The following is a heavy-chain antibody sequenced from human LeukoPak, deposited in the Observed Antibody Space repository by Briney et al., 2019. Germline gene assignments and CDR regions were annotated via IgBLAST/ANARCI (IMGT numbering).Heavy chain of an antibody. V-gene: IGHV3-23*01. J-gene: IGHJ4*02. D-gene: IGHD3-10*01. CDR1: GFTFSSYA. CDR3: AKEETLLWFGELPTIDY. CDR2: ISGSGGST. Sequence: GGSLRLSCAASGFTFSSYAMSWVRQAPGKWLEWVSAISGSGGSTYYADSVKGRFAISRDNSKNTLYLQMNSLRAEDTAVYYCAKEETLLWFGELPTIDYWGQGTLVTVS.